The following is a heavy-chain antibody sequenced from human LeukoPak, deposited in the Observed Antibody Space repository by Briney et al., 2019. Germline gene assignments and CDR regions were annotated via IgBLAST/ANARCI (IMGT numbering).Heavy chain of an antibody. CDR2: SNNDGSTT. Sequence: PGGSLRLSCAASGFTFSRSWMHWVRQAPGKGLRWVSRSNNDGSTTNYADSVKGRFTISRDNPKNTLYLQMSSLRPEDTAVYYCARRPYSSSLIDYWGQGTLVTVSS. V-gene: IGHV3-74*01. CDR1: GFTFSRSW. CDR3: ARRPYSSSLIDY. D-gene: IGHD6-13*01. J-gene: IGHJ4*02.